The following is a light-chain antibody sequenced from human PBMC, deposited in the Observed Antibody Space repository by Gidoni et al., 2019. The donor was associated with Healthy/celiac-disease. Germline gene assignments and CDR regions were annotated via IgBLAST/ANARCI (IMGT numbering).Light chain of an antibody. CDR1: QSLLHSNGYNY. CDR2: LGS. J-gene: IGKJ1*01. Sequence: DIVVTKSPLSLPVTPGQPASISCTSSQSLLHSNGYNYLDWYLQKPGQSPQLLIYLGSNRASGVPDRFSGSGSGTDFTLKISRVEAEDVGVYYCMQALQTSWTFGQGTKVEIK. CDR3: MQALQTSWT. V-gene: IGKV2-28*01.